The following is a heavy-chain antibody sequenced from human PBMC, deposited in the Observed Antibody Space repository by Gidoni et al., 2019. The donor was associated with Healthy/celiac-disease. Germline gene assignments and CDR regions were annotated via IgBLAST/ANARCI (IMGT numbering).Heavy chain of an antibody. Sequence: DVLLVESGGGLVQPGGSLRLYCAASGFTFSSNYMSWVRQAPVKVLDWVSVIYIGCSTYYEYSVKGRFTISIDNSTNTLYLQMNILRAEDTAVYYCARAWHWGQGTLVTVSS. J-gene: IGHJ4*02. CDR3: ARAWH. CDR1: GFTFSSNY. CDR2: IYIGCST. V-gene: IGHV3-66*02.